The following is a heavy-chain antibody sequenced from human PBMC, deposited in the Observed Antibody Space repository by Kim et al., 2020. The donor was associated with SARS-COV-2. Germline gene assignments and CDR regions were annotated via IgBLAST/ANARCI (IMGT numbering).Heavy chain of an antibody. CDR1: GGTFSSYA. CDR2: IIPILGIA. CDR3: AGDWSGLVAADYYYYGMDV. D-gene: IGHD2-15*01. Sequence: SVKVSCKASGGTFSSYAISWVRQAPGQGLEWMGRIIPILGIANYAQKFQGRVTITADKSTSTAYMELSSLRSEDTAVYYCAGDWSGLVAADYYYYGMDVWGQGTTVTVSS. J-gene: IGHJ6*02. V-gene: IGHV1-69*04.